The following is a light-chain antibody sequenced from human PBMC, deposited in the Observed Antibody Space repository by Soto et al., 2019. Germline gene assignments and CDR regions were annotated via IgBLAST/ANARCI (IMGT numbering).Light chain of an antibody. CDR3: QQYVSSPWA. CDR1: QSVTYN. V-gene: IGKV3-15*01. Sequence: EIVMTQSPATLSVSPGERATLSCRASQSVTYNLAWYQQKPGQAPRLLVYGASTRATDAPPRFSGSGSGTDFTLTISRLEPEDFAVYYCQQYVSSPWAFGQGTKVDVK. J-gene: IGKJ1*01. CDR2: GAS.